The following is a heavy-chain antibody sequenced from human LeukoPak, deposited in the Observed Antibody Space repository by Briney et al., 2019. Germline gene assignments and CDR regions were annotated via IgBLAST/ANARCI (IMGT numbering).Heavy chain of an antibody. CDR2: IYPYDSDT. CDR3: ARQGDYYGSGSQYSYYGMDV. Sequence: GESLKISGKGSGYNFNSYWIGWVRQMPGKGLEWMGIIYPYDSDTSYSPSFEGQVTISVDKSIRTAYLQWSSLKASDTAMYYCARQGDYYGSGSQYSYYGMDVWGQGTTVTVSS. V-gene: IGHV5-51*01. D-gene: IGHD3-10*01. CDR1: GYNFNSYW. J-gene: IGHJ6*02.